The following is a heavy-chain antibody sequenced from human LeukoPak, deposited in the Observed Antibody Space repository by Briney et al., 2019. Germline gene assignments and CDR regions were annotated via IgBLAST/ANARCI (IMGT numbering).Heavy chain of an antibody. CDR3: AREGVTIFGVVSWFDP. J-gene: IGHJ5*02. Sequence: ASVNLSCKASGGTFSSYAISWVRQAPGQGLEWMVGIIPICGTANYAQKFQGRVTITTDDSTSTPYMELSSLRSEDMAVYSCAREGVTIFGVVSWFDPWGQGTLVTVSS. V-gene: IGHV1-69*05. CDR2: IIPICGTA. D-gene: IGHD3-3*01. CDR1: GGTFSSYA.